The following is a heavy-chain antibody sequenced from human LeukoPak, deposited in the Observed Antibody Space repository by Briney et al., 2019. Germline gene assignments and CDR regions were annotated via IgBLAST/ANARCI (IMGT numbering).Heavy chain of an antibody. CDR1: GHSISCRSYY. CDR2: IYYSGST. V-gene: IGHV4-39*07. Sequence: TSETLSLTCTLSGHSISCRSYYWGWVRQPPGKGLEWIGSIYYSGSTYYNPSLKSRVTISVDTSKNQFSLKLSSVTAADTAVYYCARGLRSAVDYWGQGTLVTVSS. J-gene: IGHJ4*02. CDR3: ARGLRSAVDY. D-gene: IGHD6-19*01.